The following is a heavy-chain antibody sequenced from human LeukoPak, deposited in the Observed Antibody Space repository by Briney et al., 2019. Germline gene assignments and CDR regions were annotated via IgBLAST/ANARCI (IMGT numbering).Heavy chain of an antibody. CDR3: ARDMMVRGTIDAFDI. Sequence: SETLSLTCTVSGGSISSYYWSWIRQPPGKGLEWIGYIYYSGSTNYNPSLKSRGTISVDTSKNQFYLKLSSVTAADTAVYYCARDMMVRGTIDAFDIWGQGTMVTVSS. CDR1: GGSISSYY. D-gene: IGHD3-10*01. CDR2: IYYSGST. V-gene: IGHV4-59*01. J-gene: IGHJ3*02.